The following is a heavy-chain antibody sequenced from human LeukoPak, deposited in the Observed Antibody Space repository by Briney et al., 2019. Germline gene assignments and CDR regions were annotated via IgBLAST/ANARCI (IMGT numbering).Heavy chain of an antibody. CDR3: ARGPTTVTTDFDY. V-gene: IGHV3-53*01. CDR1: GFTVSSNY. Sequence: GGSLRLSCAAPGFTVSSNYMSWVRQAPGKGLEWVLVIYSGGSTYYEDSVKGRFTISRDNSKNTLYLQMNSLRAEDTAVYYCARGPTTVTTDFDYWGQGTLVTVSS. CDR2: IYSGGST. J-gene: IGHJ4*02. D-gene: IGHD4-17*01.